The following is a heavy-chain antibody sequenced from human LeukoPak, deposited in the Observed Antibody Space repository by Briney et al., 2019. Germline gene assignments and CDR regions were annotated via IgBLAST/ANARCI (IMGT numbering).Heavy chain of an antibody. CDR3: AKGSSSSRPYYFDH. D-gene: IGHD6-6*01. V-gene: IGHV3-23*01. CDR1: GFTFSSYA. J-gene: IGHJ4*02. CDR2: ITDSGGDT. Sequence: GGSLRLSCAASGFTFSSYAMSWVRQAPGKGLDWVSAITDSGGDTYHADSVQGRFTISRDNSKNTLYPQVSGLRVEDTAVYYCAKGSSSSRPYYFDHWGQGTLVTVSS.